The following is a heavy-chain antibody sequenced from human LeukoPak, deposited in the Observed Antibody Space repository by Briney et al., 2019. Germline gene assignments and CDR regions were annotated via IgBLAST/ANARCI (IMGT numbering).Heavy chain of an antibody. CDR1: GYTFTSYD. J-gene: IGHJ4*02. Sequence: ASVKVSCKASGYTFTSYDINWVRQATGRGLEWMGWMNPNSGNTGYAQKFQGRVTMTRNTSISTAYMELGSLRSEDTAVYYCARVTPDFWSGYRNYWGQGTLVTVSS. CDR3: ARVTPDFWSGYRNY. CDR2: MNPNSGNT. D-gene: IGHD3-3*01. V-gene: IGHV1-8*01.